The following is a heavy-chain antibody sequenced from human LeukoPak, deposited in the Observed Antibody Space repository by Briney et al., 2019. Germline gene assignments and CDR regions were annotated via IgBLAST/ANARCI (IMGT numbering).Heavy chain of an antibody. CDR2: ISGSGGSA. V-gene: IGHV3-23*01. Sequence: GRSLRLSCAASGFTFSNYVMSWVRQAPGKGLEWVSIISGSGGSAYYADSVKGRFTISRDNSKNTLYLHMNSLRAEDTAVYYCAKGRSARFGEFDYWGQGTLVTVSS. CDR1: GFTFSNYV. D-gene: IGHD3-10*01. CDR3: AKGRSARFGEFDY. J-gene: IGHJ4*02.